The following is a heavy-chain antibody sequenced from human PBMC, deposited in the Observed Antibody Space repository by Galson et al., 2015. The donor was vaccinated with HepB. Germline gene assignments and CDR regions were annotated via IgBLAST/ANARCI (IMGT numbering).Heavy chain of an antibody. CDR2: ISGDGGRT. D-gene: IGHD3-16*01. Sequence: SLRLSCAASGFTFSSYAMNWVRQVPGKGLEWVSAISGDGGRTYYADSVKGRFTISRDNSKNTLYLQTNSPRAEDTAVYYCAKGDVWGSAAKNYGMDVWGQGTTVTVSS. CDR3: AKGDVWGSAAKNYGMDV. J-gene: IGHJ6*02. CDR1: GFTFSSYA. V-gene: IGHV3-23*01.